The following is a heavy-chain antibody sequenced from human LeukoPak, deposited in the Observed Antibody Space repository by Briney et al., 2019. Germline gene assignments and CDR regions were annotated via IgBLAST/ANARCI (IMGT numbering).Heavy chain of an antibody. CDR1: GFTFSSYW. CDR2: IKQDGSEK. D-gene: IGHD3-22*01. V-gene: IGHV3-7*01. CDR3: ASSSGYYYVDY. Sequence: GGSLRLSCAASGFTFSSYWMSWVRQAPEKGLEWGANIKQDGSEKYYVDSVKGRFTISRDNAKNSLYLQMNSLRAEDTAVYYCASSSGYYYVDYWGQGTLVTVSS. J-gene: IGHJ4*02.